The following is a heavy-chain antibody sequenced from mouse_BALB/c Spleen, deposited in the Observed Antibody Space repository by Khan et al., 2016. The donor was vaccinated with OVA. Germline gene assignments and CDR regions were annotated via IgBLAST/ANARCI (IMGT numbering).Heavy chain of an antibody. CDR2: IDPSDSET. CDR3: ARCLMEAMDY. CDR1: AYIFTDYW. V-gene: IGHV1-61*01. J-gene: IGHJ4*01. Sequence: VRLQQPGAELVRPGASVKLSCKASAYIFTDYWMNWVKQRPGQGLEWIGMIDPSDSETHYNQIFKDKATLTVDKSSSTAYMQLSSLTSEDSAVYYCARCLMEAMDYWGQGTSVTVSS.